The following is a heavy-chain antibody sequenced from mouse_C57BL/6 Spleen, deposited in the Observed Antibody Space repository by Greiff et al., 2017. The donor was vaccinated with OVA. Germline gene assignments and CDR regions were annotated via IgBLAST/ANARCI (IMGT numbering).Heavy chain of an antibody. V-gene: IGHV1-26*01. CDR2: INPNNGGT. Sequence: VQLQQSGPELVKPGASVKISCKASGYTFTDYYMNWVKQSHGKSLEWIGDINPNNGGTSYNQKFKGKATLTVDKSSSTAYMELRSLTSEDSAVYYCARNYYGTMDYWVKEPQSPSPQ. CDR3: ARNYYGTMDY. D-gene: IGHD1-1*01. J-gene: IGHJ4*01. CDR1: GYTFTDYY.